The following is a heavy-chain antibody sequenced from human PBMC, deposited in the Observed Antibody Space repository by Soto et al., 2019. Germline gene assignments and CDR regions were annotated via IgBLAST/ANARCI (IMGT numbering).Heavy chain of an antibody. D-gene: IGHD3-3*01. CDR2: ITSGGSYI. CDR1: GFSFSGDS. CDR3: AREQGSQLRLDV. Sequence: ELQLVESGGGLVKPGGSLRLSCAGSGFSFSGDSMDWVRQAPGKGLEWVSSITSGGSYIFYSDSVKGRFTISRDNAKNSLYLQMDSLRTEDTAVYYCAREQGSQLRLDVWGQGTTVTVSS. V-gene: IGHV3-21*01. J-gene: IGHJ6*02.